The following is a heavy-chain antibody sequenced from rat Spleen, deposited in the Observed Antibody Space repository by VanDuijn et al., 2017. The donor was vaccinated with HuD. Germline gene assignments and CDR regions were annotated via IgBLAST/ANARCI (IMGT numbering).Heavy chain of an antibody. V-gene: IGHV5-31*01. D-gene: IGHD1-12*01. J-gene: IGHJ2*01. CDR2: ITNTGGSL. CDR1: GFTFTKYW. Sequence: EVKLVGSGGGLVQPGRTLKLSCVASGFTFTKYWISWIRQAPGKGLEWVASITNTGGSLFYPDSVKGRFTISRDNAQNTLYLRVNSLRSEDTATYYCTRSYAHFWGQGVMFTVSS. CDR3: TRSYAHF.